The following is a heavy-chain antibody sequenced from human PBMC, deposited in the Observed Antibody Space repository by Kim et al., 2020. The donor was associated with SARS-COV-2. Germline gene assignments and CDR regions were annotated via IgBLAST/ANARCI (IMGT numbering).Heavy chain of an antibody. CDR2: IYPGDSVT. Sequence: GESLKISCKDSGNSFSTYWIGWVRQMPGKGLDWMGIIYPGDSVTRYSPPFQGQVIIPADKHTNTAFLPWSRLKAWGTAMFYFSRPEREFGGVSPYVAF. J-gene: IGHJ3*01. CDR1: GNSFSTYW. D-gene: IGHD3-10*01. CDR3: SRPEREFGGVSPYVAF. V-gene: IGHV5-51*01.